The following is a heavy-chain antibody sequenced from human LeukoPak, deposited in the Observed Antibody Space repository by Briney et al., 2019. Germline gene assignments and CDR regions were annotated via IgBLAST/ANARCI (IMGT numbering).Heavy chain of an antibody. CDR2: IIPILGIA. D-gene: IGHD3-9*01. J-gene: IGHJ4*02. Sequence: SAKVSCKASGGTFSSYAISWVRQAPGQGLEWMGRIIPILGIANYAQKFQGRVTITADKSTSTAYMELSSLRSEDTAVYYCARTIQLNYFDYWGQGTLATVSS. V-gene: IGHV1-69*04. CDR3: ARTIQLNYFDY. CDR1: GGTFSSYA.